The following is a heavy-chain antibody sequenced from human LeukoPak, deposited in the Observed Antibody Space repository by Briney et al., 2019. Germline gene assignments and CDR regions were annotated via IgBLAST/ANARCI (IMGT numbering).Heavy chain of an antibody. CDR2: ISSSSSTI. D-gene: IGHD1-26*01. CDR3: ARDLPLSGSYPLSFDY. CDR1: GFTFSSYS. J-gene: IGHJ4*02. V-gene: IGHV3-48*01. Sequence: GGSLRLSCAASGFTFSSYSMNWVRQAPGKGLEWVSYISSSSSTIYYADSVKGRFTISRDNAKNSLYLQINSLRVEDTAVYYCARDLPLSGSYPLSFDYWGQGTLVTVSS.